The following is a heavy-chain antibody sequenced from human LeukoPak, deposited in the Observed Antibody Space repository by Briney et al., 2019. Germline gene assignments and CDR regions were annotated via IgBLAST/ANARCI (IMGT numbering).Heavy chain of an antibody. CDR3: ARLAHTGFDP. Sequence: TGGSLRLSCAASGFTVSSNYMSWVRQAPGKGLEWVSVIYSGGSTYYADSVKGRFTISRDNSKNTLYLQMNSLRAEDMAVYYCARLAHTGFDPWGQGTLVTVSS. CDR2: IYSGGST. V-gene: IGHV3-53*01. J-gene: IGHJ5*02. CDR1: GFTVSSNY.